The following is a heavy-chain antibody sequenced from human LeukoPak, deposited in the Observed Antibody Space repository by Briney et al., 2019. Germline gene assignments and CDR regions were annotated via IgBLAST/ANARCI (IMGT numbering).Heavy chain of an antibody. V-gene: IGHV3-7*01. CDR2: IKQDGSEK. D-gene: IGHD3-3*01. CDR1: GFTLSSYW. J-gene: IGHJ4*02. CDR3: ARLDYDFWSGYPDYFDY. Sequence: GGSLRLSCAASGFTLSSYWMSWVRQAPGKGLEWVANIKQDGSEKYYVDSVKGRFTISRDNAKNSLYLQMNSLRAEDTAGYYCARLDYDFWSGYPDYFDYWGQGTLVTVSS.